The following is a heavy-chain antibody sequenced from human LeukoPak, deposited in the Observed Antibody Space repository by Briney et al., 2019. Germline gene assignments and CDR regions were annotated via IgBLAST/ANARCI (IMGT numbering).Heavy chain of an antibody. V-gene: IGHV1-69*13. CDR1: GGTFSSYA. Sequence: SVKVSCKASGGTFSSYAISWVRQAPGQGLEWMGGIIPIFGTANYAQKFQGRVTITADESTSTAYMELSSLRSEDTAVYYCARVIMSSGWKRPANYFDYWGQGTLVTISS. CDR2: IIPIFGTA. CDR3: ARVIMSSGWKRPANYFDY. D-gene: IGHD6-19*01. J-gene: IGHJ4*02.